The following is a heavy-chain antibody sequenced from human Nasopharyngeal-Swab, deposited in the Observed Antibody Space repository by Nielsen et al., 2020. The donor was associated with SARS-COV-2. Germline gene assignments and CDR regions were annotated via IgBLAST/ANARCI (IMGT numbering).Heavy chain of an antibody. CDR2: MNPNSGNT. CDR3: ARDRDGYNLGTGDY. Sequence: WVRQAPGQGLEWMGWMNPNSGNTGYAQKFQGRVTMTSDTSTSTVYVELGSLRSDDTAVYYCARDRDGYNLGTGDYWGQGTLVTVSS. J-gene: IGHJ4*02. D-gene: IGHD5-24*01. V-gene: IGHV1-8*01.